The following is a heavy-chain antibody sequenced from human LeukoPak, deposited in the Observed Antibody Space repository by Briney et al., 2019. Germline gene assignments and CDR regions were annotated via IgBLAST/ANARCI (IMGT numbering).Heavy chain of an antibody. J-gene: IGHJ6*02. CDR2: IYYSGST. CDR3: AGDPTVTTGRYGMDV. CDR1: GGSISSYY. Sequence: SETLSLTCTVSGGSISSYYWSWIRQPPGKGLEWIGYIYYSGSTNYNPSLKSRVTISVDTSKNQFSLKLSSVTAADTAVYYCAGDPTVTTGRYGMDVWGQGTTVTVSS. V-gene: IGHV4-59*01. D-gene: IGHD4-17*01.